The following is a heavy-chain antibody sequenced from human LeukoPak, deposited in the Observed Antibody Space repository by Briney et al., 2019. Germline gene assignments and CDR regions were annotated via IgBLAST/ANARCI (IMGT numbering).Heavy chain of an antibody. CDR1: GFTFSSYG. CDR3: AKGSRYCSSTSCPPRFDY. J-gene: IGHJ4*02. V-gene: IGHV3-30*02. D-gene: IGHD2-2*01. CDR2: IWYGGSNK. Sequence: GGSLRLSCAASGFTFSSYGMHWVRQAPGKGLEWVAVIWYGGSNKYYADSVKGRFTISRDNSKNTLYLQMNSLRAEDTAVYYCAKGSRYCSSTSCPPRFDYWGQGTLVTVSS.